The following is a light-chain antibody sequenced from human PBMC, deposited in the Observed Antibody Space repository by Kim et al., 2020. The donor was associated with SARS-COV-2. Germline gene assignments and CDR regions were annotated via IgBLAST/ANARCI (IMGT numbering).Light chain of an antibody. CDR1: HSIGSS. V-gene: IGKV1-5*03. CDR2: KAS. J-gene: IGKJ1*01. Sequence: DIQMTQSPSVLSASVGDRVTITCRASHSIGSSLAWYQQKPGKAPKLLIYKASYLETGVPSRFSGSESGAEFTLTINSLQPDDFATYYCEQYNTYSTCGQGTKVDIK. CDR3: EQYNTYST.